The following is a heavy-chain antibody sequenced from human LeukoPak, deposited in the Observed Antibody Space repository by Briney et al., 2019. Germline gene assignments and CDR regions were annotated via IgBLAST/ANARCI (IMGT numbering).Heavy chain of an antibody. CDR3: ARDRYPRDYYYMDV. D-gene: IGHD1-1*01. CDR2: INPSGGST. Sequence: ASVKVSCKGSGYTFTSYYMHWVRQAPGQGLEWMGIINPSGGSTSYAQKFQGRVTMTRDMSTSTVYTELSSLRSEDTAVYYCARDRYPRDYYYMDVWGKGTTVTVSS. J-gene: IGHJ6*03. CDR1: GYTFTSYY. V-gene: IGHV1-46*01.